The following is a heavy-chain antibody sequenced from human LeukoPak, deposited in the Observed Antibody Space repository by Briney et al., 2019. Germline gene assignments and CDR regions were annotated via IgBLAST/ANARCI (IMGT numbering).Heavy chain of an antibody. CDR1: DGSISSSSYY. J-gene: IGHJ4*02. CDR2: IYYSGST. D-gene: IGHD2-21*02. V-gene: IGHV4-39*01. CDR3: ARSFARVTGY. Sequence: SETLSLTCTVSDGSISSSSYYWGWIRQPPGKGLEWIGSIYYSGSTYYNPSLKSRVTISVDMSKNQFSLKLSSVTAADTAVYYCARSFARVTGYWGQGTLVTVSS.